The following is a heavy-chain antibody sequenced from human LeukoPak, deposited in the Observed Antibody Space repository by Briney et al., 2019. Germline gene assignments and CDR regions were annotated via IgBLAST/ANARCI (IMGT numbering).Heavy chain of an antibody. J-gene: IGHJ3*02. Sequence: PSETLSLTCTVSGASISSYYWSWIRQPAGKGLECIGRIYTSGSTNYNPSLKSRVTMSIDTSKNHFSLKLSSVTAADTAVYYCARGPYYDSTKTSGFDIWGQGTMVTVSS. CDR3: ARGPYYDSTKTSGFDI. V-gene: IGHV4-4*07. D-gene: IGHD3-22*01. CDR1: GASISSYY. CDR2: IYTSGST.